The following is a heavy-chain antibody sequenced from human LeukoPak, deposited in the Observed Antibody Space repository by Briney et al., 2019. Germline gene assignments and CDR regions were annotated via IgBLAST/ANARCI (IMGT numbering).Heavy chain of an antibody. J-gene: IGHJ4*02. Sequence: SETLSLTCTVSGGSISSNYWSWIRQPAGKGLEWIGRIYNSGSTNYNTNYNPSLSSRATVSVDTSKKQFSLKLNSVTAADTAVYFCARAIWYGSGTTAFDSWGQGTLVTVSS. CDR3: ARAIWYGSGTTAFDS. D-gene: IGHD3-10*01. V-gene: IGHV4-4*07. CDR2: IYNSGST. CDR1: GGSISSNY.